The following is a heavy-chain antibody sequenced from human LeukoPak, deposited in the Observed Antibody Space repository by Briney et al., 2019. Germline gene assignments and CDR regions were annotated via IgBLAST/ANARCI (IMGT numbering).Heavy chain of an antibody. CDR1: GFTFSNAW. Sequence: GGSLRLSWAASGFTFSNAWMSWVRQAPGKRLEWIGRIKTKTAGGTTDYPAPVKASFTSSTADTKNTRYLQMNSLKTEDTAVYYCTTSQSLVSYYSYTDVWGKGTTVTVSS. CDR2: IKTKTAGGTT. J-gene: IGHJ6*03. CDR3: TTSQSLVSYYSYTDV. D-gene: IGHD6-19*01. V-gene: IGHV3-15*01.